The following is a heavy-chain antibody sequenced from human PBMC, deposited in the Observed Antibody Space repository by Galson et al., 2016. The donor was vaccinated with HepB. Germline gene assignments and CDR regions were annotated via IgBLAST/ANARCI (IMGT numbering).Heavy chain of an antibody. V-gene: IGHV4-61*02. J-gene: IGHJ6*03. Sequence: TLSLTCSVSGDSINIARYYWGWIRQPAGKGLEWIGLIYASGSTNYESSLASRVTISLDTSKNQFSLKLSSVTAADTAAYYCARGRRATAKGPTHMDVWGTGTAVTVSS. CDR3: ARGRRATAKGPTHMDV. D-gene: IGHD5-18*01. CDR2: IYASGST. CDR1: GDSINIARYY.